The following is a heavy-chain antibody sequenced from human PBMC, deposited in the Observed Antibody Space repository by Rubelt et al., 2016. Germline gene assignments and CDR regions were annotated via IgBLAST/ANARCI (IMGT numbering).Heavy chain of an antibody. J-gene: IGHJ6*02. CDR3: AKSLLAAAGGYYYYYGMDV. V-gene: IGHV3-23*01. D-gene: IGHD6-13*01. CDR2: SGSGGST. Sequence: SGSGGSTYYADSVKGRFTISRDNSKNTLYLQMNSLRAEDTAVYYCAKSLLAAAGGYYYYYGMDVWGQGTTVTVSS.